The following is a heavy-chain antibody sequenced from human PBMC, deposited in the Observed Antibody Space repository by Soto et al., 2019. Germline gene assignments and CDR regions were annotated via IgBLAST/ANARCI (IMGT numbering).Heavy chain of an antibody. J-gene: IGHJ4*02. D-gene: IGHD3-22*01. CDR3: AGLYAYDSSGYYDY. CDR2: INPSGGRT. CDR1: GNSFTTYY. Sequence: ASVKVSCKASGNSFTTYYMHWVRQAPGQGLEWMGIINPSGGRTTYAQKFQGRVTMTRDTSTSTFHMELSSLTSEDTAVYYCAGLYAYDSSGYYDYWGQGTLVTVSS. V-gene: IGHV1-46*01.